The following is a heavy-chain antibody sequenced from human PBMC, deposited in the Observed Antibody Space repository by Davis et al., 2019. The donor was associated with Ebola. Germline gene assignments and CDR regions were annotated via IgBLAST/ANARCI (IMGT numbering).Heavy chain of an antibody. Sequence: ASVKVSCKASGYTFTSYAMHWVRQAPGQRLEWMGWINAGNGNTKYSQKFQGRVTITRDTSASTAYMELSSLRSEDTAVYYCARDSLWCSSTSCYGSPFDYWGQGTLVTVSS. CDR3: ARDSLWCSSTSCYGSPFDY. J-gene: IGHJ4*02. CDR2: INAGNGNT. CDR1: GYTFTSYA. V-gene: IGHV1-3*01. D-gene: IGHD2-2*01.